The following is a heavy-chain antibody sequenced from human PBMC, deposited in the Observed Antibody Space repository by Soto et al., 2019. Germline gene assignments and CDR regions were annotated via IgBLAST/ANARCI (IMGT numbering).Heavy chain of an antibody. CDR3: ARYVRVAVTMNSFDP. D-gene: IGHD3-10*02. V-gene: IGHV4-39*01. J-gene: IGHJ5*02. CDR1: GASIISSNYS. CDR2: VDYGGNT. Sequence: QVQLQESGPGLVKPSETLSLTCTVSGASIISSNYSWSWILQPPGKGLEWIGSVDYGGNTYDNPSVRSRVALAGDSSNNQFWLKLSSVTAADTALYFCARYVRVAVTMNSFDPWGPGTPVTVSS.